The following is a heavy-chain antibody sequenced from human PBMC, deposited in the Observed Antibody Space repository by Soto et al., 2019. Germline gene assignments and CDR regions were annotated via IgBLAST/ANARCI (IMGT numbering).Heavy chain of an antibody. J-gene: IGHJ5*02. CDR1: GFTFSSYG. V-gene: IGHV3-30*03. Sequence: QVQLVESGGGVVQPGRSLRLSCAASGFTFSSYGMHWVRQAPGKGLEWVAVISYDGSNKYYADSVKGRFTISRDNSKNTLYLQMNSLRAEDRAVYYCADWGVGGSGWFDAWGQGTLVTVSS. D-gene: IGHD7-27*01. CDR2: ISYDGSNK. CDR3: ADWGVGGSGWFDA.